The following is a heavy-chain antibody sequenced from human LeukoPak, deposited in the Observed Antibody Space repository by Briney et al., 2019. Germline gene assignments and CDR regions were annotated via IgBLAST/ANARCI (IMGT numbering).Heavy chain of an antibody. CDR2: IYTYTGNT. Sequence: GASVKVSCKASGYTFVNYGFSWVRQAPGQGLEWMGWIYTYTGNTNYSQNFQGRVTMTTDASTNTAYMELGSLRSDDTAVYYCARDFLFGGKSHDPKGIDSWGRGTLVTVSS. D-gene: IGHD4-23*01. CDR1: GYTFVNYG. J-gene: IGHJ4*02. CDR3: ARDFLFGGKSHDPKGIDS. V-gene: IGHV1-18*01.